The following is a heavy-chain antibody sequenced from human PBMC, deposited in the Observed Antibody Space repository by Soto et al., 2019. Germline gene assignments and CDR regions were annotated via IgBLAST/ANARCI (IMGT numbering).Heavy chain of an antibody. V-gene: IGHV4-39*01. CDR1: GGSISSSSYY. CDR2: IYYSGST. CDR3: ASPLTSLRAAAAYTLGY. Sequence: PSETLSLTCTVSGGSISSSSYYWGWIRQPPGKGLEWIGSIYYSGSTYYNPSLKSRVTISVDTSKNQFSLKLSSVTAADTAVYYCASPLTSLRAAAAYTLGYWGQGNRVTASS. J-gene: IGHJ4*02. D-gene: IGHD6-13*01.